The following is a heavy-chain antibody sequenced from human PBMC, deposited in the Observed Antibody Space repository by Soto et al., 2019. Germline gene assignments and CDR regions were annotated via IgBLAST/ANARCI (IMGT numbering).Heavy chain of an antibody. V-gene: IGHV3-7*03. CDR1: GFTFSSYW. CDR3: ARSYCSGGSCYFSYYYGMDV. J-gene: IGHJ6*02. D-gene: IGHD2-15*01. CDR2: IKQDGSEK. Sequence: GGSLRLSCAASGFTFSSYWMSWVRQAAGKGLEWVANIKQDGSEKYYVDSVKGRFTISRDNAKNSLYLQMNSLRAEDTAVYYCARSYCSGGSCYFSYYYGMDVWGQGTTVTVSS.